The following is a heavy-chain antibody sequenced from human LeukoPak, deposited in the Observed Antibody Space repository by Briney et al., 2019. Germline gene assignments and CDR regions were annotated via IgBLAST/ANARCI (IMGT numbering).Heavy chain of an antibody. J-gene: IGHJ4*02. CDR3: ARGPNTLRYCSDGSCYGRKFDY. CDR1: GFTFSSYW. V-gene: IGHV3-7*01. D-gene: IGHD2-15*01. CDR2: IKEDESEK. Sequence: GGSLRLSCAASGFTFSSYWMGWVRQAPGNGPEWVANIKEDESEKNYVDSVKGRFTVSRDSAKNALYLQMNSLRAEDTAVYYCARGPNTLRYCSDGSCYGRKFDYWGQGTLVTVSS.